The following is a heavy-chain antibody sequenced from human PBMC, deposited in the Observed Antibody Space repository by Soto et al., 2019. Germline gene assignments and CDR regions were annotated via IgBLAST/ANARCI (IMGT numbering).Heavy chain of an antibody. CDR3: ARSSTMIVVVITAGAFDI. D-gene: IGHD3-22*01. Sequence: KTSETLSLTCTVSGGSVSSGSYYWRWIRQPPGKGLEWIGYIYYSGSTNYNPSLKSRVTISVDTSKNQFSLKLSSVTAADTAVYYCARSSTMIVVVITAGAFDIWGQGTMVTVSS. CDR2: IYYSGST. CDR1: GGSVSSGSYY. J-gene: IGHJ3*02. V-gene: IGHV4-61*01.